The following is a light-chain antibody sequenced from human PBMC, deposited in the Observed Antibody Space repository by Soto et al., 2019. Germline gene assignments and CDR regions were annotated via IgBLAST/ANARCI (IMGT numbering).Light chain of an antibody. J-gene: IGKJ3*01. Sequence: DIPLTKSPSSLSASVGGRVTISCRASQTITTFLHWYRQKPGQAPKLLIYLASRLQSGVPSRFSGSGSGTDFTLTISSLQPEDFATYHCQQCYSTPYTFGPGTTVHI. V-gene: IGKV1-39*01. CDR3: QQCYSTPYT. CDR2: LAS. CDR1: QTITTF.